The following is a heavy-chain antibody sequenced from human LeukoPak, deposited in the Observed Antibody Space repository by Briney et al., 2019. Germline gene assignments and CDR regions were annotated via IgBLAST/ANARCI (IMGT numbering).Heavy chain of an antibody. V-gene: IGHV1-8*01. J-gene: IGHJ6*03. D-gene: IGHD1-7*01. CDR1: GYTFINYD. CDR2: MNPNNGRT. Sequence: ASVKVSCKASGYTFINYDINWVRQATGQGLEWMGWMNPNNGRTGYAQKFQGRVTMTRNSSISTVYMELNTLTSDDTAVYYCARGSWITGTTSYYYHMDVWGKGTTVTVSS. CDR3: ARGSWITGTTSYYYHMDV.